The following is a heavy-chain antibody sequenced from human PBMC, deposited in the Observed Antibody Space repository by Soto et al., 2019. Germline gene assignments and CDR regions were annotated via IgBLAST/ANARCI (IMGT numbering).Heavy chain of an antibody. CDR3: AKSGWLLPYFDY. J-gene: IGHJ4*02. Sequence: HPGGSLRLSCAASGFTFSSYGMHWVRQAPGKGLEWVAVISYDGSNKYYADSVKGRFTISRDNSKNTLYLQMNSLRAEDTAVYYCAKSGWLLPYFDYWGQGTLVTVSS. CDR1: GFTFSSYG. D-gene: IGHD3-22*01. V-gene: IGHV3-30*18. CDR2: ISYDGSNK.